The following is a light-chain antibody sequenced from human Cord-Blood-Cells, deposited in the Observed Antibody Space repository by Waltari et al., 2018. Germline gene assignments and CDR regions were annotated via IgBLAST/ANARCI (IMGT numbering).Light chain of an antibody. CDR2: DVS. V-gene: IGLV2-11*01. CDR3: CSYAGSYTPWV. Sequence: QSALTQPRSVSGSPGQSVTISCTGTSSDVGGYNYVSWYQQHPGKAPKLMIYDVSKRPSGVPDRFSGSTSGNTASLTISGLQAEDEADYYCCSYAGSYTPWVFGGGTKLTVL. J-gene: IGLJ3*02. CDR1: SSDVGGYNY.